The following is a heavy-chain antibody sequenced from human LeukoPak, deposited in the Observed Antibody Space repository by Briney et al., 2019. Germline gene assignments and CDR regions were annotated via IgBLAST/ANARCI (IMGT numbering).Heavy chain of an antibody. Sequence: GASVKVSCKASGYTFTSYGISWVRQAPGQGLEWMGWINPNSGGTNYAQKFQGRVTMTRDTSISTAYMELSRLRSDDTAVYYCARERGAAFDIWGQGTMVTVSS. CDR1: GYTFTSYG. J-gene: IGHJ3*02. V-gene: IGHV1-2*02. CDR2: INPNSGGT. CDR3: ARERGAAFDI. D-gene: IGHD3-10*01.